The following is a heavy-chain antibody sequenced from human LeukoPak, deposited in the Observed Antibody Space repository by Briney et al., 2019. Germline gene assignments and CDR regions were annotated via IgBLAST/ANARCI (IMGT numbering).Heavy chain of an antibody. CDR1: GYTFTSYD. D-gene: IGHD5-18*01. Sequence: GASVKVSCKASGYTFTSYDINWVRQATGQGLEGMGWMNPNSGNTGYAQKFQGRVTMTRNTSISTAYKELSSLRSEDTAVYYCARADNGYSYGPVLYYGMDVWGQGTTVTVSS. J-gene: IGHJ6*02. V-gene: IGHV1-8*01. CDR3: ARADNGYSYGPVLYYGMDV. CDR2: MNPNSGNT.